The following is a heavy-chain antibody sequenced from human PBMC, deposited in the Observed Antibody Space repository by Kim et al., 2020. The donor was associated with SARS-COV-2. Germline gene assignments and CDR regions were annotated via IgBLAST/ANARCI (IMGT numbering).Heavy chain of an antibody. J-gene: IGHJ4*02. V-gene: IGHV3-21*01. CDR3: ARDRDVVVTAMSFDY. Sequence: GGSLRLSCAASGFTFSSYSMNWVRQAPGKGLEWVSSISSSSSYIYYADSVKGRFTISRDNAKNSLYLQMNSLRAEDTAVYYCARDRDVVVTAMSFDYWGQGTLVTVSS. CDR1: GFTFSSYS. CDR2: ISSSSSYI. D-gene: IGHD2-21*02.